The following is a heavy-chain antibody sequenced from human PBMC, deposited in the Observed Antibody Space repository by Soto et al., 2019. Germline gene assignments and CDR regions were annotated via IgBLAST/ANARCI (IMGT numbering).Heavy chain of an antibody. V-gene: IGHV3-74*01. CDR3: VRDAIGYFPIDH. D-gene: IGHD1-1*01. Sequence: EVQLVESGGGLVQPGGSLRLSCAASGFTFSNYWMHWVRQDPGKGLVWVSRINTDGRSTTYADSVKGRFTISRDNAKNTLDLQMNSLRAEDTAVYYCVRDAIGYFPIDHWGQGTLVTVSS. CDR1: GFTFSNYW. CDR2: INTDGRST. J-gene: IGHJ4*02.